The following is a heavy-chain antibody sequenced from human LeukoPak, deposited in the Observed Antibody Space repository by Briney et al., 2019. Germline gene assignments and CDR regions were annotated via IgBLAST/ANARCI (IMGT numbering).Heavy chain of an antibody. D-gene: IGHD6-19*01. CDR3: ARGKQWLAYPFDY. Sequence: SETLSLTCTVSGGAISSFYWIWIRQTPGKGLEWIGCIQYSGSTEYNPSLESRVTISVDTSKNQFSLKLSSVTAADTAVYYCARGKQWLAYPFDYWGQGTLVTVSS. V-gene: IGHV4-59*13. CDR2: IQYSGST. CDR1: GGAISSFY. J-gene: IGHJ4*02.